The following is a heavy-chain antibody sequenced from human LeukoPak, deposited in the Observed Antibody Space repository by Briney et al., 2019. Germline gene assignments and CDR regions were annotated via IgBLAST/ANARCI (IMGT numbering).Heavy chain of an antibody. CDR2: ITTGGDIT. J-gene: IGHJ4*02. Sequence: PGGSLRLSCAASGFTFRSDAMTWVRQAPGKGLEWVSAITTGGDITYYADSVKGRFTISRDNSKNTLYLQMNSLRAEDTAVYYCAKDSPLTNYYNDLDYWGQGTLVTVSS. D-gene: IGHD3-9*01. CDR1: GFTFRSDA. CDR3: AKDSPLTNYYNDLDY. V-gene: IGHV3-23*01.